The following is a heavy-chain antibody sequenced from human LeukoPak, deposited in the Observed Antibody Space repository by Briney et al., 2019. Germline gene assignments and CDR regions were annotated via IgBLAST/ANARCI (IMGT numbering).Heavy chain of an antibody. CDR3: ARDLIGAMVRGVISSGWFDP. CDR2: IYHSGST. D-gene: IGHD3-10*01. J-gene: IGHJ5*02. Sequence: ASETLSLTCAVSGYSISSGYYWGWIRQPPGKGLEWIGSIYHSGSTYYKPSLKSRVTISVDTSKNQFSLKLSSVTAADTAVYYCARDLIGAMVRGVISSGWFDPWGQGTLVTVSS. V-gene: IGHV4-38-2*02. CDR1: GYSISSGYY.